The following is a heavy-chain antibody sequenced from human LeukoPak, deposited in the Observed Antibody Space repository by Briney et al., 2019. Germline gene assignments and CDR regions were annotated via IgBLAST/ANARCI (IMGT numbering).Heavy chain of an antibody. V-gene: IGHV3-73*01. CDR2: IERQGDSDAT. Sequence: GGSLRLSCAASGLTFSGSGIHWVRQASGKGLEWLGRIERQGDSDATRYAASLKGKFTISRVDSRNTAYLHMNSLKTEDTAVYYCAGDYNFLTGLNYWGQGTLVTVSS. CDR3: AGDYNFLTGLNY. J-gene: IGHJ4*02. CDR1: GLTFSGSG. D-gene: IGHD3-9*01.